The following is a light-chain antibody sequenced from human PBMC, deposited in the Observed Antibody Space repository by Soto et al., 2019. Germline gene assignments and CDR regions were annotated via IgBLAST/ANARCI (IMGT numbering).Light chain of an antibody. CDR3: QQVNVYPST. V-gene: IGKV1-9*01. CDR2: DAS. Sequence: MRLSQCPSSLSASVGDRVTITCRASQGISSYLGWYQQKPGKAPNLLIYDASALHSGVPSRFSGGGSGTDFTLTISSLQPGDFATYYWQQVNVYPSTFGGGTKVDIK. CDR1: QGISSY. J-gene: IGKJ4*01.